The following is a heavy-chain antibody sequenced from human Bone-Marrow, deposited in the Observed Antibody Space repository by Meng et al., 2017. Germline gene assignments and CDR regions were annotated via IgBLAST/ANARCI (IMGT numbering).Heavy chain of an antibody. D-gene: IGHD2-15*01. J-gene: IGHJ4*02. CDR2: IGTAGDT. V-gene: IGHV3-13*01. CDR1: GFTFSSYD. Sequence: EVQLVESGGGLVQPGGSLRLSWAASGFTFSSYDMHWVRQATGKGLEWVSAIGTAGDTYYPGSVKGRFTISRENAKNSLYLQMNSLRAGDTAVYYCATGLYCSGGSCYSRWGQGTLVTVSS. CDR3: ATGLYCSGGSCYSR.